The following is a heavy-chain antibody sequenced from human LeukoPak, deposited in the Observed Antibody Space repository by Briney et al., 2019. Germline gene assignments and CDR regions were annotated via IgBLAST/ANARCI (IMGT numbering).Heavy chain of an antibody. CDR3: ARDPGPYGSGSWGDY. CDR1: GFTFSSYA. CDR2: ISGSGGST. V-gene: IGHV3-23*01. D-gene: IGHD3-10*01. Sequence: GGSLRLSCAASGFTFSSYAMSWVRQAPGKGLEGVSAISGSGGSTYYADSVKGRFTISRDNSKNTLYLQMNSLRAEDTAVYYCARDPGPYGSGSWGDYWGQGTLVTVSS. J-gene: IGHJ4*02.